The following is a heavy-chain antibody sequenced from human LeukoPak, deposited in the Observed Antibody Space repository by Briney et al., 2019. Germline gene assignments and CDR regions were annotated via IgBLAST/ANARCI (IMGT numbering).Heavy chain of an antibody. CDR3: AKLWFGELTDALDI. CDR1: GFTVSSNY. J-gene: IGHJ3*02. V-gene: IGHV3-53*01. CDR2: IYSGGST. D-gene: IGHD3-10*01. Sequence: GGSLRLSCAASGFTVSSNYMSWVRQAPGKGLEWVSVIYSGGSTYYADSVKGRFTISRDNSKNTLYLQMNSLRAEDTAVYYCAKLWFGELTDALDIWGQGTMVTVSS.